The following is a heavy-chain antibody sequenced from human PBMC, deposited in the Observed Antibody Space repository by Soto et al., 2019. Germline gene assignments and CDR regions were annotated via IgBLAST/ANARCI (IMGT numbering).Heavy chain of an antibody. J-gene: IGHJ5*02. Sequence: ASETLSLTCAVYGGSFSGYWTWVRQPPGKGLEWIGEISHSGSSNYSPSLKSRVTLSVDTSKNQFSLNLRSVTAADTAFYYCARALRFDPWGQGTLGTVSS. CDR3: ARALRFDP. V-gene: IGHV4-34*01. CDR1: GGSFSGY. CDR2: ISHSGSS.